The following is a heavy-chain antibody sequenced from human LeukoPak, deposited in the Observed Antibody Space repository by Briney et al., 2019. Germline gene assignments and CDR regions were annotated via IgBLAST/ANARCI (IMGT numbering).Heavy chain of an antibody. CDR3: AKGSGGSCYSPIDY. D-gene: IGHD2-15*01. Sequence: GGSLRLSCAASGFTFSSYAMSWVRQAPGKGLEWVSAISGSGDSSYYADSAKGRFTISRDNSKNTLYLQMNSLRAEDTAIYYCAKGSGGSCYSPIDYWGQGNLVTVSS. J-gene: IGHJ4*02. CDR1: GFTFSSYA. V-gene: IGHV3-23*01. CDR2: ISGSGDSS.